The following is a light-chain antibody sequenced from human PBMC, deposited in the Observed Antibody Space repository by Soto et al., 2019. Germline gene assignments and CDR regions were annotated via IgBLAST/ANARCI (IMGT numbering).Light chain of an antibody. J-gene: IGKJ4*02. CDR2: AAS. Sequence: DIQLTQSPSFLSASVGDRVTITCRASQGISSYLAWCQQKPGKAPKLLIYAASTLQSGVPSRFSGSGSGTELTLTISSLQPEDFATYYCQHFNSYPLTCGGGTKVEI. CDR3: QHFNSYPLT. V-gene: IGKV1-9*01. CDR1: QGISSY.